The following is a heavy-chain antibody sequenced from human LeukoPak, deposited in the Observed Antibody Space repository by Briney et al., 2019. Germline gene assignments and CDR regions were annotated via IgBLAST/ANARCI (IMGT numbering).Heavy chain of an antibody. Sequence: GGSLRLSCAASGFIFNSHSVNWVRQAPGEGLEWVSSISSTSSYIYYADSVKSRFTISRDNAKNSLYLQMNSLRAEDTAVYYCARDLSGVTGYTYGRGIDYWGQGTLVTVSS. CDR1: GFIFNSHS. D-gene: IGHD5-18*01. J-gene: IGHJ4*02. CDR2: ISSTSSYI. CDR3: ARDLSGVTGYTYGRGIDY. V-gene: IGHV3-21*01.